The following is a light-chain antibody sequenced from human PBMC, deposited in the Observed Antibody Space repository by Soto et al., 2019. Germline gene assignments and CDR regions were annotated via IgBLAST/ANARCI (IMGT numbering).Light chain of an antibody. Sequence: QSALTQPPSASGSPGPSVTISCTGTNSDVGAYNYVSRYQQPPGKAPQPIIYEVSKRPSGVPDRFSGSNSGNTASLTVSGLQAEDEADYYCTSYAGTYSFFYVFGTGTKVTVL. CDR3: TSYAGTYSFFYV. CDR2: EVS. J-gene: IGLJ1*01. CDR1: NSDVGAYNY. V-gene: IGLV2-8*01.